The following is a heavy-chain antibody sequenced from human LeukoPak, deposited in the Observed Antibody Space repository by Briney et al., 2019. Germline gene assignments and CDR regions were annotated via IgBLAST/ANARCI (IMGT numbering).Heavy chain of an antibody. V-gene: IGHV3-74*01. Sequence: QPGGSLRLSYAASGFTFSSYWMHWVRQAPGKGLVWVSRINSDGSSTSYADSVKGRFTISRDNAKNTLYLQMNSLRAEDTAVYYCARDSPDRYNWNYGDYWGQGTLVTVSS. CDR1: GFTFSSYW. D-gene: IGHD1-20*01. CDR2: INSDGSST. J-gene: IGHJ4*02. CDR3: ARDSPDRYNWNYGDY.